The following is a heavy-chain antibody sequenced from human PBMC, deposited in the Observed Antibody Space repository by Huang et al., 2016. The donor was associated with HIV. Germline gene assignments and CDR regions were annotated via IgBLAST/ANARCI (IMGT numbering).Heavy chain of an antibody. CDR3: VVAANYFDY. CDR1: GFTFSSYA. J-gene: IGHJ4*02. V-gene: IGHV3-23*01. D-gene: IGHD2-15*01. Sequence: EVQLLESGGGLVQPGGSLRLSCAASGFTFSSYAMSWVRQAPGRGLWWVSGISDSGGSTYYADSVKGRFTISRDNSKNTLYLQMNTLRAEDTAVYYCVVAANYFDYWGQGTLVTVSS. CDR2: ISDSGGST.